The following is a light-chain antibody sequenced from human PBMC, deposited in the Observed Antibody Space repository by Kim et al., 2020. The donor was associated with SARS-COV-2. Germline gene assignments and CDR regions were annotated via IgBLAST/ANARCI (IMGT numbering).Light chain of an antibody. CDR1: SGSIASNY. Sequence: GKTVTISCTRSSGSIASNYVQWYQQRPGRAPTTVIYEDNQRPSGVPDRFSGSIDSSSNSASLTISGLKTEDEADYYCQSYDSSNVVFGGGTQLTVL. J-gene: IGLJ2*01. CDR2: EDN. V-gene: IGLV6-57*03. CDR3: QSYDSSNVV.